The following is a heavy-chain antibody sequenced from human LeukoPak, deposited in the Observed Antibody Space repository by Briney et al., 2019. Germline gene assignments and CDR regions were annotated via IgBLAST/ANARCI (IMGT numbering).Heavy chain of an antibody. CDR2: IIPNGDT. J-gene: IGHJ4*02. CDR1: RYTFTSYA. V-gene: IGHV1-2*02. CDR3: ARDRYGDGLAHFVY. Sequence: ASVNVSCKASRYTFTSYAMHWVRQAPGQGPEWMGWIIPNGDTNYPQKFQGSVAITRDMPDRTAYMDLSRLTSDDTGVYYCARDRYGDGLAHFVYWGQGALVPVSS. D-gene: IGHD4-17*01.